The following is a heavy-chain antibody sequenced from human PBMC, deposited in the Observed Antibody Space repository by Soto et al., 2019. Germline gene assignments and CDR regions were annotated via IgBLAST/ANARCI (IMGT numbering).Heavy chain of an antibody. CDR1: GFTFSSYA. J-gene: IGHJ4*02. V-gene: IGHV3-23*01. CDR3: AKVGGPRAVGAKSTLSDFFFGSN. D-gene: IGHD1-26*01. Sequence: GGSLRLSCAASGFTFSSYAMSWVRQAPGKGLEWVSAISGSGGSTYYADSVKGRFTISRDNSKNTLYLQMNSLRAEDTAVYYCAKVGGPRAVGAKSTLSDFFFGSNWGQGTLVTVSS. CDR2: ISGSGGST.